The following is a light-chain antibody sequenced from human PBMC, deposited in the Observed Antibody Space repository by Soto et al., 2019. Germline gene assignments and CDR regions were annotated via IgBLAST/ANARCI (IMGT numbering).Light chain of an antibody. CDR2: GIS. Sequence: EIVLTQSPGTLSLSPGERATLSCRASQSISSTYLAWYQQKPGQAPRLLIYGISSRATGIPDRFSGSGSGTDFTLIISRLEPEDFAVYYCQQYGRSRTFGQGTKVEIK. CDR1: QSISSTY. J-gene: IGKJ1*01. V-gene: IGKV3-20*01. CDR3: QQYGRSRT.